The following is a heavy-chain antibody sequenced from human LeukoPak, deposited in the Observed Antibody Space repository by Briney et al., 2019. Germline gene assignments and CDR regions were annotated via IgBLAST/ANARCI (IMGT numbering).Heavy chain of an antibody. CDR1: GFTFSSYA. Sequence: PGGSLRLSCAASGFTFSSYAMHWVRQAPGKGLEWVAVISYDGSNKYYADSVKGRFTISRDNSKNTLYLQMNSLRAEDTAVYYCARGRANWGPFDYWGQGTLVTVSS. D-gene: IGHD7-27*01. V-gene: IGHV3-30-3*01. CDR2: ISYDGSNK. CDR3: ARGRANWGPFDY. J-gene: IGHJ4*02.